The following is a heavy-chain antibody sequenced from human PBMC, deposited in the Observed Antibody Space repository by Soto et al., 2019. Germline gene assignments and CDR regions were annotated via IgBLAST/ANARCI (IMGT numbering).Heavy chain of an antibody. V-gene: IGHV4-4*02. CDR3: ARGPPIVGNTTPLDS. Sequence: KPSETLSLTCTVSGGSITNSNWWSWVRLPPAKGLEWIGDIYHAGSTKYNPSLERRVTMSVDTSNNQFALTLTSVTAADTAVYFCARGPPIVGNTTPLDSWGQGTLVTVSS. CDR1: GGSITNSNW. D-gene: IGHD2-21*01. CDR2: IYHAGST. J-gene: IGHJ4*02.